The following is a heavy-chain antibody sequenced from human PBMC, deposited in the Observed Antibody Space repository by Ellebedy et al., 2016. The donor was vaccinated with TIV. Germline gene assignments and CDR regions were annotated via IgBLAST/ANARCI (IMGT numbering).Heavy chain of an antibody. CDR1: GYTFTDFD. J-gene: IGHJ4*02. V-gene: IGHV1-8*01. Sequence: AASVKVSCKASGYTFTDFDINWVRQATGQGLEWVGWMNPNSGNTGSAQKFQGRATMTRDSSISTAYMELSSLRAEDTAVYYCGRGRGYASTGRVYYFDYWGQGSLVTVSS. CDR3: GRGRGYASTGRVYYFDY. CDR2: MNPNSGNT. D-gene: IGHD2-15*01.